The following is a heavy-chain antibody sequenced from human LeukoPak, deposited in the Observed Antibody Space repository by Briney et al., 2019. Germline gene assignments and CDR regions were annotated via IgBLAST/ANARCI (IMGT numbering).Heavy chain of an antibody. D-gene: IGHD3-22*01. V-gene: IGHV1-18*01. CDR2: ISAYNGNT. CDR1: GYTFTSYG. J-gene: IGHJ4*02. Sequence: ASVKVSCKASGYTFTSYGISWVRQAPGQGLEWMGWISAYNGNTNYAQKLQGRVTMTTDTSTSTAYMELRSLRSDDTAVYYCARSLFYYDGSGYQIDYWGQGTLVTVSS. CDR3: ARSLFYYDGSGYQIDY.